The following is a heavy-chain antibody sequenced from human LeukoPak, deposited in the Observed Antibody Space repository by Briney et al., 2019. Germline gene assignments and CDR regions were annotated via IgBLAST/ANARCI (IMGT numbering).Heavy chain of an antibody. CDR2: ISSSGSTI. CDR3: AREWWGMVRGTSYGMDG. D-gene: IGHD3-10*01. Sequence: QSGGSLRLSCAASGFTFSSYEMNWVRQAPGKGLEWVSYISSSGSTIYYADSVKGRFTISRDNAKNSLYLQMNSLRAEDTAVYYCAREWWGMVRGTSYGMDGWGKGTTVTVSS. J-gene: IGHJ6*04. CDR1: GFTFSSYE. V-gene: IGHV3-48*03.